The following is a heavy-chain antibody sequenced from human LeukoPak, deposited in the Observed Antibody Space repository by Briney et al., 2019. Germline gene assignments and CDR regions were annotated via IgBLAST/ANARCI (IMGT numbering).Heavy chain of an antibody. CDR3: AKDLQTEGAYFDY. D-gene: IGHD3-16*01. Sequence: GGSLRLSCAASGFTFSNYGMHWVRQAPGKGLEWVTFIRSNGGNEYYADSVKGRFTISRDNSKNTLYLQMNSLRSEDTAVYYCAKDLQTEGAYFDYWGQGTLVTVSS. CDR2: IRSNGGNE. V-gene: IGHV3-30*02. CDR1: GFTFSNYG. J-gene: IGHJ4*02.